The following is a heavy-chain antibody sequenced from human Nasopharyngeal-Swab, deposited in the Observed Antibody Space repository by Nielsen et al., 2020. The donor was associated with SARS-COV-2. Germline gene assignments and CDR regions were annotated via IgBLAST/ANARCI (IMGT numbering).Heavy chain of an antibody. CDR2: ISSSSSYI. J-gene: IGHJ4*02. V-gene: IGHV3-21*01. CDR3: ARDGIYCSSTSCYAAYFDY. D-gene: IGHD2-2*01. Sequence: WIRQPPGKGLEWVSSISSSSSYIYYADSVKGRFTISRDNAKNSLYLQMNSLRAEDTAVYYCARDGIYCSSTSCYAAYFDYWGQGTLGTVSS.